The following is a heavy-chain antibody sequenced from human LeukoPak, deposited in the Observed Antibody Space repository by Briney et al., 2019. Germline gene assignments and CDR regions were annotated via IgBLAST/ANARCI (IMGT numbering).Heavy chain of an antibody. Sequence: SETLSLTCTVSGGSISSYYWNWVREPPGEGTEWIGYIYYSGSTNYNPSLKSRVTISADTSKNQFSLKLSSVTAADTAVYYCARAGSGHAFDIWGQGTMVTVSS. D-gene: IGHD3-10*01. CDR2: IYYSGST. J-gene: IGHJ3*02. CDR1: GGSISSYY. CDR3: ARAGSGHAFDI. V-gene: IGHV4-59*01.